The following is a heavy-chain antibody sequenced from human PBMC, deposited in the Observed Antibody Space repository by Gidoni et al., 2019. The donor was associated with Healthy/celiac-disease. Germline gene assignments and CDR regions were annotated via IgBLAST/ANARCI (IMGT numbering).Heavy chain of an antibody. V-gene: IGHV3-33*01. CDR2: IWYDGSNK. Sequence: QVQLVESGGGVVQPGRSLRLSCAASGFTFSSYGMHWVRQAPGKGLEWVAVIWYDGSNKYYADSVKGRFTISRDNSKNTLYLQMNSLRAEDTAVYYCARGREFSGSGHDAFDIWGQGTMVTVSS. D-gene: IGHD3-10*01. CDR1: GFTFSSYG. CDR3: ARGREFSGSGHDAFDI. J-gene: IGHJ3*02.